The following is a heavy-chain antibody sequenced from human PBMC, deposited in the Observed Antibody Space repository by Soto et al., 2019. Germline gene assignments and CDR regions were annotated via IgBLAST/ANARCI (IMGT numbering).Heavy chain of an antibody. CDR3: ARGLQGAMDV. Sequence: PSETLSLTCAVSGGSISSGGYSWSWIRQPPGKGLEWIGYIYHSGSTYYNPSLKSRVTISVDRSKNQFSLKLSSVTAADTAVYYCARGLQGAMDVWGQGTTVTVSS. CDR2: IYHSGST. J-gene: IGHJ6*02. CDR1: GGSISSGGYS. V-gene: IGHV4-30-2*01. D-gene: IGHD4-4*01.